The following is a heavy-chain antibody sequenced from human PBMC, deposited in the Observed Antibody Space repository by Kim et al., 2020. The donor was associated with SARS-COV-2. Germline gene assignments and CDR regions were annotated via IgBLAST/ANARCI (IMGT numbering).Heavy chain of an antibody. D-gene: IGHD2-21*01. CDR2: SYT. Sequence: SYTNYCPSFQGHVTYSADKSISTAYLQWSSLKASDTAMYYCARQGGLFNYWGQGTLVTVSS. J-gene: IGHJ4*02. V-gene: IGHV5-10-1*01. CDR3: ARQGGLFNY.